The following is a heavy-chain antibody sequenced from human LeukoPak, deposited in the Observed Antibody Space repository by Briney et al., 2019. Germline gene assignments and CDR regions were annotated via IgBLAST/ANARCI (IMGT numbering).Heavy chain of an antibody. J-gene: IGHJ1*01. Sequence: NPGGSLRLSCAASGFTFSSYSMNWVRQAPGKGLEWVSSISSSSRHIYYADSVKGRFTIFRDDAKNSLFLQMDSLRVEDTAMYYCVRDFSTVTTAYLHHWGQGTLLAVSS. CDR2: ISSSSRHI. D-gene: IGHD4-17*01. CDR3: VRDFSTVTTAYLHH. V-gene: IGHV3-21*04. CDR1: GFTFSSYS.